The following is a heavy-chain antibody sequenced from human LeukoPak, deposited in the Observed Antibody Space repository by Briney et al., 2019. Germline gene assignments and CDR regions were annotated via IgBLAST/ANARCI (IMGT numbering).Heavy chain of an antibody. V-gene: IGHV3-23*01. CDR3: AKGATAEAGEGIDY. J-gene: IGHJ4*02. Sequence: QSGGSLRLSCAASGFTVSSNYAMSWVRQAPGKGLEWVSVISGSGGSTFYADSVKGRFTISRDNSKNTLYLQMNSLRAEDTAVYYCAKGATAEAGEGIDYWGQGTLVTVSS. CDR2: ISGSGGST. CDR1: GFTVSSNYA. D-gene: IGHD3-10*01.